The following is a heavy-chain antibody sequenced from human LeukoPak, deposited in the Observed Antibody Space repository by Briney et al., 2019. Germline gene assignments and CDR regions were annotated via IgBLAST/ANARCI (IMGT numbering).Heavy chain of an antibody. J-gene: IGHJ3*02. V-gene: IGHV5-51*01. CDR2: IYPCDSDT. CDR3: ASSPTYYYDSSGYYFKYDAFDI. CDR1: GYSFTSYW. D-gene: IGHD3-22*01. Sequence: GESLKISCKGSGYSFTSYWIGWVRQMPGKGLEWMGIIYPCDSDTRYSPSFQGQVTISADKSISTAYLQWSSLKASDTAMYYCASSPTYYYDSSGYYFKYDAFDIWGQGTMVTVSS.